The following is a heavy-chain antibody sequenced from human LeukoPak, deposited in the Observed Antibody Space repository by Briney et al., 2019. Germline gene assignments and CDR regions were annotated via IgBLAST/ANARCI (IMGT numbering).Heavy chain of an antibody. V-gene: IGHV3-20*04. D-gene: IGHD2-2*01. J-gene: IGHJ4*02. Sequence: GGSLRLSCTASGFAFDKHGMSWVRQVPGKGLEWVSRINWSGGSTGYADPLRGRFTISRDNAKNSLYLQMDSLRAEDTALYYCARAPITSPFYFDSWGQGTLVTVSS. CDR2: INWSGGST. CDR1: GFAFDKHG. CDR3: ARAPITSPFYFDS.